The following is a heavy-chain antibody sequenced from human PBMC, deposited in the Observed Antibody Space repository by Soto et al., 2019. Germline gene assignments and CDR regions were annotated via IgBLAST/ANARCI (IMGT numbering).Heavy chain of an antibody. Sequence: QTGGSLRLSCVASGFVFGDYAMHWVRQRPGKGLEWVSPITWEGGNTFYGDSVKGRFSISRDTRKNSLYLEMNSLRPEDTVLYYCVKGHYIHLVASLFDFWGQGTLVTVSS. J-gene: IGHJ4*02. V-gene: IGHV3-43D*04. CDR1: GFVFGDYA. CDR2: ITWEGGNT. CDR3: VKGHYIHLVASLFDF. D-gene: IGHD2-21*01.